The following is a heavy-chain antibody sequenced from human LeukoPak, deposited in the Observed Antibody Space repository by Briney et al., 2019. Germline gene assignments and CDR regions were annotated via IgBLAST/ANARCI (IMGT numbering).Heavy chain of an antibody. J-gene: IGHJ4*02. Sequence: PSETLSLTCTVSGGSISSYYWSWIRQPAGKGLEWIGRIYTSWSTNYNPSLKSRVTISVDKSKNQFSLKLSSVTAADTAVYYCARGEYSYGFLDYFDYWGQGTLVTVSS. D-gene: IGHD5-18*01. CDR3: ARGEYSYGFLDYFDY. CDR2: IYTSWST. CDR1: GGSISSYY. V-gene: IGHV4-4*07.